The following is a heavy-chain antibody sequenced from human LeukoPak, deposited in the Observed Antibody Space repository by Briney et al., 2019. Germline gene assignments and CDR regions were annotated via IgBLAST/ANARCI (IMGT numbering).Heavy chain of an antibody. CDR2: ISYDGSNK. J-gene: IGHJ4*02. D-gene: IGHD6-19*01. CDR1: GFTFSSYA. CDR3: ARRAVAFSLPLPCYFDY. Sequence: GRSLRLSCAASGFTFSSYAMHWVRQAPGKGLEWVAVISYDGSNKYYADSVKGRFTISRDNSKNTLYLQMNSLRAEDTAVYYCARRAVAFSLPLPCYFDYWGQGTLVTVSS. V-gene: IGHV3-30*04.